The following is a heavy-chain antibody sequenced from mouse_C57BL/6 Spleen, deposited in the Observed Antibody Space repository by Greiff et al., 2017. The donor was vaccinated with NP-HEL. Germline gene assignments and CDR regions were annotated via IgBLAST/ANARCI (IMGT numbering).Heavy chain of an antibody. CDR1: GYAFSSSW. J-gene: IGHJ3*01. D-gene: IGHD1-1*01. Sequence: VQLQQSGPELVKPGASVKISCKASGYAFSSSWMNWVKQRPGKGLEWIGRIYPGDGDTNYNGKFKGKATLTADKSSSTAYMQLSSLTSADSAVYVCARDGSSFLFAYWGQGTLVTVSA. V-gene: IGHV1-82*01. CDR2: IYPGDGDT. CDR3: ARDGSSFLFAY.